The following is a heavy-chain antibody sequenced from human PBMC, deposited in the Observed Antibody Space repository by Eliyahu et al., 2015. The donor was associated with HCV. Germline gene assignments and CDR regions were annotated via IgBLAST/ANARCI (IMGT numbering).Heavy chain of an antibody. CDR3: ARGPDIVVVVAGWWFDP. CDR2: INHSGST. V-gene: IGHV4-34*01. D-gene: IGHD2-15*01. J-gene: IGHJ5*02. CDR1: GGSFSXYX. Sequence: QVQLQQWGARLLKPSETLSLTCAVYGGSFSXYXXSWIRXPPGKGLEWIGEINHSGSTNYNPSLKSRVTISVDTSKNQFSLKLSSVTAADTAVYYCARGPDIVVVVAGWWFDPWGQGTLVTVSS.